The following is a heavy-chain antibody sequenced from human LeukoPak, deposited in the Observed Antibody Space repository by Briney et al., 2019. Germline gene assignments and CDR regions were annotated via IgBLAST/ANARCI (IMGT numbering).Heavy chain of an antibody. CDR3: ARVIAVAGTGVYYFDY. V-gene: IGHV5-51*01. D-gene: IGHD6-19*01. CDR1: GYSFTSYW. Sequence: HGESLKISCKGSGYSFTSYWIGWVRQMPGKGLEWMGIIYPGDSDTRYSPSFQGQVTISADKSISTAYLQWSSLKASDTAMYYCARVIAVAGTGVYYFDYWGQGTLVTVSS. J-gene: IGHJ4*02. CDR2: IYPGDSDT.